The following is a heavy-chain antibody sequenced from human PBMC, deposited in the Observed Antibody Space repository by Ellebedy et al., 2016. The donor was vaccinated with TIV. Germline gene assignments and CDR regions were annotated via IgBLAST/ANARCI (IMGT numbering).Heavy chain of an antibody. CDR1: GGSISSGGYY. CDR3: ARVSVTVCDY. Sequence: SETLSLTCTVSGGSISSGGYYWSWIRQHPGKGLEWIGYIYYSGSTYYNPSLKSGVTISVDTSKNQFSLKLSSVTAADTAVYYCARVSVTVCDYWGQGTLVTVSS. CDR2: IYYSGST. V-gene: IGHV4-31*03. J-gene: IGHJ4*02. D-gene: IGHD4-23*01.